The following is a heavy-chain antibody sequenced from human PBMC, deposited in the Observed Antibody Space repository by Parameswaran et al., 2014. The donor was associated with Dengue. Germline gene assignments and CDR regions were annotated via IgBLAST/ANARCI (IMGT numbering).Heavy chain of an antibody. J-gene: IGHJ3*02. Sequence: WIRQPPGKGLEWIGNIYYSGSTYYNPSLKSRVTISVDTSKNQFSLKLSSVTAADTAVYYCARLPYSLDAFDIWGQGTMVTVSS. CDR3: ARLPYSLDAFDI. V-gene: IGHV4-39*01. CDR2: IYYSGST. D-gene: IGHD6-13*01.